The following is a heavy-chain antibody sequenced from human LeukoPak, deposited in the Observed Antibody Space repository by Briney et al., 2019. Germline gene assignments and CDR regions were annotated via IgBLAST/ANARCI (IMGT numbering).Heavy chain of an antibody. V-gene: IGHV3-7*01. D-gene: IGHD4-17*01. Sequence: GGSLRLSCPASGFTFSSYWMSWVRQAPGKGLEWVANIKQDGSEKYYVDSVKGRFTISRDNAKNSLYLQMNSLRAEDTAVYYCVREQTSLTAFGMDVWGRGTTVTVSS. CDR2: IKQDGSEK. J-gene: IGHJ6*04. CDR3: VREQTSLTAFGMDV. CDR1: GFTFSSYW.